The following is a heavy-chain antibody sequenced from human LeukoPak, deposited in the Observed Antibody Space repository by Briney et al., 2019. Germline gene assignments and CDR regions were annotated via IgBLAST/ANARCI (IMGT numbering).Heavy chain of an antibody. CDR3: ARDLGLTGYYAPFDY. D-gene: IGHD3-9*01. Sequence: GRSLRLSCAASGFTFSSYAMHWVRQAPGKGLEWVAVISYDGSNKYYADSVKGRFTISRDNSKNTLYLQMNRLRAEDTAVYYCARDLGLTGYYAPFDYWGQGTLVTVSS. CDR2: ISYDGSNK. CDR1: GFTFSSYA. V-gene: IGHV3-30-3*01. J-gene: IGHJ4*02.